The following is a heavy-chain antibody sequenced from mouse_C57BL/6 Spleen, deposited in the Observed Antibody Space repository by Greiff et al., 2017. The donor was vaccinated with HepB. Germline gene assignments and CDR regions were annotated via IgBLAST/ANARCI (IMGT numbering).Heavy chain of an antibody. CDR1: GYAFTNYL. CDR2: INPGSGGT. Sequence: VMLVESGAELVRPGTSVKVSCKASGYAFTNYLIEWVKQRPGQGLEWIGVINPGSGGTNYNEKFKGKATLTADKSSSTAYMQLSSLTSEDSAVYFCARRDSSYWGQGTSVTVSS. J-gene: IGHJ4*01. V-gene: IGHV1-54*01. D-gene: IGHD3-2*02. CDR3: ARRDSSY.